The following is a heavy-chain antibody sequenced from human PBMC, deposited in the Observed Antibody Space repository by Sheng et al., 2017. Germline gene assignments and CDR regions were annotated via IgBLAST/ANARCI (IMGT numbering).Heavy chain of an antibody. CDR1: GFTFSSYA. Sequence: QVQLVESGGGVVQPGRSLRLSCAASGFTFSSYAMHWVRQAPGKGLEWVAVISYDGSNKYYADSVKGRFTISRDNSKNTLYLQMNSLRAEDTAVYYCASLIAVAVPRADAFDIWGQGTMVTVSS. V-gene: IGHV3-30*04. J-gene: IGHJ3*02. CDR3: ASLIAVAVPRADAFDI. D-gene: IGHD6-19*01. CDR2: ISYDGSNK.